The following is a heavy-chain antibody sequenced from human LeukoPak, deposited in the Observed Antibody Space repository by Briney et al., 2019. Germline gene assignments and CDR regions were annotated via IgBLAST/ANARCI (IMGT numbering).Heavy chain of an antibody. J-gene: IGHJ4*02. CDR1: GGSISSSSYY. V-gene: IGHV4-39*01. CDR3: ARRGSRQGSTVVTPAFDY. Sequence: PSETLSLTCTVSGGSISSSSYYWGWIRQPPGKGLEWLGGIYYSGSTYYNPSLKSRVTVSADTSNNQFSLKLSSVTAADTAVYYCARRGSRQGSTVVTPAFDYWGQGTLVTVAS. D-gene: IGHD4-23*01. CDR2: IYYSGST.